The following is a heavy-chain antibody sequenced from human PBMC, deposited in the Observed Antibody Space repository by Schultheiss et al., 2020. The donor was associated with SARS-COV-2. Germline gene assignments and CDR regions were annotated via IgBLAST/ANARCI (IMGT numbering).Heavy chain of an antibody. CDR2: INHSGST. Sequence: SETLSLTCTVSGGSISSYYWSWIRQPPGKGLEWIGEINHSGSTNYNPSLKSRVTISVDTSKNQFSLKLSSVTAADTAVYYCARDFPHHTSLPWYFDLWGRGTLVTVSS. V-gene: IGHV4-59*12. J-gene: IGHJ2*01. D-gene: IGHD1-14*01. CDR1: GGSISSYY. CDR3: ARDFPHHTSLPWYFDL.